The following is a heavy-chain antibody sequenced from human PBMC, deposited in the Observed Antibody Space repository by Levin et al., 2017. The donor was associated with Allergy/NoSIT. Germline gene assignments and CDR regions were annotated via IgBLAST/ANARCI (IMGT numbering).Heavy chain of an antibody. Sequence: GGSLRLSCTVSGFTFDNFGMTWVRQAPGKGLEWVGLIRSKAYGETTEYAASVKGRFTISRDESKTIAYLQMNSLKTEDTAVYYCTRIYWSSTSCYAVYFQHWGQGTLVTVSS. CDR3: TRIYWSSTSCYAVYFQH. J-gene: IGHJ1*01. CDR2: IRSKAYGETT. CDR1: GFTFDNFG. D-gene: IGHD2-2*01. V-gene: IGHV3-49*04.